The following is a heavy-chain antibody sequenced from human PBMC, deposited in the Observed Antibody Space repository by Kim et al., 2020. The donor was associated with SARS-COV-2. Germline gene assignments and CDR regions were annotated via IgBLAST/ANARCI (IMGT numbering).Heavy chain of an antibody. J-gene: IGHJ4*02. Sequence: ASVKVSCKASGYTFTSYYMHWVRQAPGQGLEWMGIINPSGGSTSYAQKFQGRVTMTRDTSPSTVYMELSRLRSEDTAVYYCARGSPMYYEILTGYYRDYWGQGTLVTVSS. CDR2: INPSGGST. D-gene: IGHD3-9*01. CDR3: ARGSPMYYEILTGYYRDY. CDR1: GYTFTSYY. V-gene: IGHV1-46*01.